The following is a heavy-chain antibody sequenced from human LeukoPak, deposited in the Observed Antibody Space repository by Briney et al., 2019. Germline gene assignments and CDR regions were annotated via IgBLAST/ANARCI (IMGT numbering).Heavy chain of an antibody. CDR3: ARTVDSSGFSCFQH. CDR1: GHSIINSYY. J-gene: IGHJ1*01. V-gene: IGHV4-38-2*02. D-gene: IGHD3-22*01. Sequence: PSETLSLTRTVSGHSIINSYYWAWIRQSPGKGLEWIGSIYHSGATYYNPSLKSRVTISVDTSKNQFSLKVNAVTAADTAAYYCARTVDSSGFSCFQHWGQGTLVTVSS. CDR2: IYHSGAT.